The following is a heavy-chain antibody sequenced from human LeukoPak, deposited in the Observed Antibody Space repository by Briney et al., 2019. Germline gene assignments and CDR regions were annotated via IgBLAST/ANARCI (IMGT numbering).Heavy chain of an antibody. CDR3: ARDPNYYGSGSYYNELDY. Sequence: GASVKVSCKASGYTFTSYGISWVRQAPGQGVEWMGWISAYNGNTNYAQKLQGRVTMTTDTSTSTAYMELRSLRSDDTAVYYCARDPNYYGSGSYYNELDYWGQGTLVTVSS. V-gene: IGHV1-18*01. CDR2: ISAYNGNT. J-gene: IGHJ4*02. CDR1: GYTFTSYG. D-gene: IGHD3-10*01.